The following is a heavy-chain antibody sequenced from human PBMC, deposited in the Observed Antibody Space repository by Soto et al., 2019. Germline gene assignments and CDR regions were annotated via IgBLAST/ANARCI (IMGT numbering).Heavy chain of an antibody. CDR1: GFIFSDYY. J-gene: IGHJ4*02. CDR2: IKGDGSET. CDR3: ARDPVTAD. V-gene: IGHV3-7*03. Sequence: EVHLVESGGGLVQPGGSLRLSCAASGFIFSDYYMSWVRQAPGKGLEWVGNIKGDGSETHYVDSVKGRFTISSDSAENSIYLQMNNLRAEDTAMYYCARDPVTADWGQGTLVTVSS.